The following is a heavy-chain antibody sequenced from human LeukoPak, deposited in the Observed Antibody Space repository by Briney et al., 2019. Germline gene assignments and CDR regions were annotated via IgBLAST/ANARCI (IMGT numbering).Heavy chain of an antibody. D-gene: IGHD3-10*01. V-gene: IGHV3-30*04. CDR1: GFTFSSYA. Sequence: GGSLRLSCAASGFTFSSYAMHWVRQAPGKRLEWVAVISYDGSNKYYADSVKGRFTISRDNSKNTLYLQMNSLRAEDTAVYYCAREGRVGYYGSGSYSPHNWFDPWGQGTLVTVSS. J-gene: IGHJ5*02. CDR3: AREGRVGYYGSGSYSPHNWFDP. CDR2: ISYDGSNK.